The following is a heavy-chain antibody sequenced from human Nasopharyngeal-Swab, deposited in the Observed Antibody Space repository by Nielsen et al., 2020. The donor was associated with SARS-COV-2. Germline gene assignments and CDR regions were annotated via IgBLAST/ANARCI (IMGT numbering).Heavy chain of an antibody. J-gene: IGHJ6*02. Sequence: SVKVSCKASGGTFSSYAISWVRQAPGQGLEWMGGIIPIFGTANYAQKFQGRVTITADESKSTAYMELSSLSSEDTAVYYCSRDPALFSQLARGMDVWGQGTTVTVSS. D-gene: IGHD6-6*01. CDR1: GGTFSSYA. CDR2: IIPIFGTA. CDR3: SRDPALFSQLARGMDV. V-gene: IGHV1-69*13.